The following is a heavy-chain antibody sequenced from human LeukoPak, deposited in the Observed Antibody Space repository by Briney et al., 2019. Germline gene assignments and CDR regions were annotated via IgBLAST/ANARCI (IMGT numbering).Heavy chain of an antibody. CDR2: IIPIFGTA. J-gene: IGHJ5*02. D-gene: IGHD3-10*01. Sequence: LWASVKVSCKASGGTFSSYAISWVRQAPGQGLEWMGGIIPIFGTANYAQKFQGRVTITADESTSTAYMELSSLRSEDTAVYYCARESGDLNYYGSGSNWFDPWGQGTLVTVSS. CDR1: GGTFSSYA. V-gene: IGHV1-69*13. CDR3: ARESGDLNYYGSGSNWFDP.